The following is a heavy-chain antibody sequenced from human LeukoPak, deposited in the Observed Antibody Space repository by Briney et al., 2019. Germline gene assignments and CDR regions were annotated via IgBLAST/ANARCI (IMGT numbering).Heavy chain of an antibody. CDR3: ARDEEGGFDY. D-gene: IGHD3-16*01. V-gene: IGHV3-21*01. CDR2: ISSRSSYI. J-gene: IGHJ4*02. CDR1: GFTFSDYR. Sequence: GGSLRLSCAASGFTFSDYRMNWVRQAPGKGLEWVSFISSRSSYISYEDSVKGRFTISRDNAKNSLYLQMNSLRAEDTAVYYCARDEEGGFDYWGRGTLVTVSS.